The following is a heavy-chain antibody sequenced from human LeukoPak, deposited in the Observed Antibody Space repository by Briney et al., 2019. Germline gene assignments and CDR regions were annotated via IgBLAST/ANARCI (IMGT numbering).Heavy chain of an antibody. J-gene: IGHJ4*02. V-gene: IGHV4-39*01. CDR3: ARLSSGWFSG. D-gene: IGHD6-13*01. Sequence: SETLSLTCTVSGDSISRSSYYWGWIRQPPGEGLEWIGTIYYSGSTYYNPSLKSRVTISVDTSKNQFSLKLSSVTATDTAVYCCARLSSGWFSGWGQGTLVTVSS. CDR2: IYYSGST. CDR1: GDSISRSSYY.